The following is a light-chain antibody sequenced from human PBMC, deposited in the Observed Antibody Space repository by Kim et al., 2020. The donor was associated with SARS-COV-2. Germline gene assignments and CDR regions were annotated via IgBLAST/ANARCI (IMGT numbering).Light chain of an antibody. Sequence: SYELTQPPSVSVSPGQTASITCSGDKLGNKYTCWYQQKPGQFPVVVIYQDNKRPSGIPERFSGSNSGNTATLTISGTQAMDEADYYCQAWDSSTVVFGGGTQLTVL. CDR3: QAWDSSTVV. V-gene: IGLV3-1*01. CDR2: QDN. CDR1: KLGNKY. J-gene: IGLJ2*01.